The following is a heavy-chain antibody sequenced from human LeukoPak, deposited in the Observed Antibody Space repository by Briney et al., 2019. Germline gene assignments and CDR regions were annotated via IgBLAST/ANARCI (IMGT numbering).Heavy chain of an antibody. CDR3: TIIPNVILFTHYFEY. J-gene: IGHJ4*02. Sequence: ASVKVSCKASGGVFTTYAISWVRQAPGQGLKWMGSIIPFLGTTNYAQKSQGRVTITADEPTRTAYMELTYVRSDDTAVYYCTIIPNVILFTHYFEYWGQGTLVTVSS. CDR2: IIPFLGTT. V-gene: IGHV1-69*11. D-gene: IGHD2-21*01. CDR1: GGVFTTYA.